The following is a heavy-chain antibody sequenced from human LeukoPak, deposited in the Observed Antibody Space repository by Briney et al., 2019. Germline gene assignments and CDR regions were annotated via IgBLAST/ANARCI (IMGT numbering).Heavy chain of an antibody. CDR2: MYHSGNT. CDR3: AAQECSGGGCCSRAMWFDP. J-gene: IGHJ5*02. CDR1: GGXISSSSYY. Sequence: SETLSLTCTVSGGXISSSSYYWRWIPQPPGKGLEWIASMYHSGNTYYNPSLQSRVTVSVDTSKTQYSLKLKSVTAADTALYYCAAQECSGGGCCSRAMWFDPWGQGTLVTVSS. D-gene: IGHD2-15*01. V-gene: IGHV4-39*01.